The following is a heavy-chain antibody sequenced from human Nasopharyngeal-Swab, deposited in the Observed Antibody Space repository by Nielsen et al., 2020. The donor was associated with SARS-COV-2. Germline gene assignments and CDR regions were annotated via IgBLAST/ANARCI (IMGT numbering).Heavy chain of an antibody. CDR2: ISGSDYST. Sequence: GGSLRLSCAASGFTFNTYAISWVRQAPGKGLEWASVISGSDYSTKYADSVKGRFTISRDNSKNTVNLQMNSLRAEDTAIYYCAKDRDSGDDSDDYYHYYGMDVWGQGTTVTVSS. J-gene: IGHJ6*02. CDR1: GFTFNTYA. D-gene: IGHD5-12*01. V-gene: IGHV3-23*01. CDR3: AKDRDSGDDSDDYYHYYGMDV.